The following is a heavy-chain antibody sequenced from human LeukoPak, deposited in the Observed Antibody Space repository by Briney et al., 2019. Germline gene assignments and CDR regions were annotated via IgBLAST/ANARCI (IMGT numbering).Heavy chain of an antibody. D-gene: IGHD3-10*01. CDR3: ARGVLGVKPLDY. J-gene: IGHJ4*02. CDR1: GFTVSTTY. Sequence: PGASLRLSCAASGFTVSTTYMAWVRQAPGKGLEWVSFMYGTSSIYYADSVKGRFTISRDDSNNTLYLQMNSLEAADTAVYYCARGVLGVKPLDYWGQGTLVTVSS. V-gene: IGHV3-53*01. CDR2: MYGTSSI.